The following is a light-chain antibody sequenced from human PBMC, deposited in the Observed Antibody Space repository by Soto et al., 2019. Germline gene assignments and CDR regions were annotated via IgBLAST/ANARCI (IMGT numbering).Light chain of an antibody. CDR2: SNN. CDR3: AAWADTLNGLYV. Sequence: QSVLTQPPSASGTPGQRVTISCSGSSSNIGSNTVSWYQHLPGTAPKLLIYSNNQRPSGVPDRFSGSKSGTSASLAISGLQSEDEADYHCAAWADTLNGLYVFGTGTKVTVL. CDR1: SSNIGSNT. V-gene: IGLV1-44*01. J-gene: IGLJ1*01.